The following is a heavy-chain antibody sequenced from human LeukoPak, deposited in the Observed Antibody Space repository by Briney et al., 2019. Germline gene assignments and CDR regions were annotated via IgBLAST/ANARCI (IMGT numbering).Heavy chain of an antibody. J-gene: IGHJ5*02. CDR1: GYTFTGYY. D-gene: IGHD2-2*01. CDR2: INPNSGGT. CDR3: AREEAIRYCSSTSCYNWFDP. Sequence: ASVKVSCKASGYTFTGYYMHWVRQAPGQGLEWMGWINPNSGGTNYAQKFQGRVTMTRDTSISTAYMELSRLRSDDTAVYYCAREEAIRYCSSTSCYNWFDPWGQGTLVTVSS. V-gene: IGHV1-2*02.